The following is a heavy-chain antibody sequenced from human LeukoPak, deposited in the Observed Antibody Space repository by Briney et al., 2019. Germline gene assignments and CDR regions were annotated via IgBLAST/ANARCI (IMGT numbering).Heavy chain of an antibody. CDR1: GFTFTSYG. J-gene: IGHJ4*02. V-gene: IGHV1-18*01. D-gene: IGHD4-17*01. CDR2: ISAYNGNT. Sequence: GASVKVSCKASGFTFTSYGISWVRQAPGQGLEWMGWISAYNGNTNYAQKLQGRVTMTTDTFRSTAYMELRSLRSDDTAVYYCAREATYDYGDYYFDYWGQGTLVTVSS. CDR3: AREATYDYGDYYFDY.